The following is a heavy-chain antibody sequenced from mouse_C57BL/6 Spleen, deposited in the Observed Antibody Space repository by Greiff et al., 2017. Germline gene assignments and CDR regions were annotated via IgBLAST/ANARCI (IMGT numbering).Heavy chain of an antibody. CDR1: GYTFTSYG. Sequence: QVQLKESGAELARPGASVTLSCKASGYTFTSYGISWVKQRTGQGLEWIGEIYPRSGNTYYNEKFKGKATLTADKSSSTAYMELRSLTSEDSAVYFCAIMTTVVATDYWGQGTTLTVAS. J-gene: IGHJ2*01. CDR3: AIMTTVVATDY. D-gene: IGHD1-1*01. V-gene: IGHV1-81*01. CDR2: IYPRSGNT.